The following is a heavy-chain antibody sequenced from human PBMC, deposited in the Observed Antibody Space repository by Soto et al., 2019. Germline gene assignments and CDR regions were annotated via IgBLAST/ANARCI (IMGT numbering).Heavy chain of an antibody. CDR3: ARDGRDGYNYVRWFDP. CDR2: INPSGGST. D-gene: IGHD5-12*01. CDR1: GYTFTSYY. V-gene: IGHV1-46*01. Sequence: QVQLVQSGAEVKKPGASVKVSCKASGYTFTSYYMHWVRQAPGQGLEWMGIINPSGGSTSYAQKFQGRVTMIRDTSTSTVYMELSSLRSEDTAVYYCARDGRDGYNYVRWFDPWGQGTLVTVSS. J-gene: IGHJ5*02.